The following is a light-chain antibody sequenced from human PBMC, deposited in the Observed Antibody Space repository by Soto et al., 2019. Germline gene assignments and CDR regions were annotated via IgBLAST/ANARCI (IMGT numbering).Light chain of an antibody. Sequence: SYELTQPPSVSVAPGQTARITCGGNNIASKRVHWYQHRPGQAPVLVVHDDSDRPSGIPERFSGSNSENTATLTITRVEAVDEADYYCQVWDTSNDHVVFGGGTQLTVL. CDR1: NIASKR. CDR2: DDS. CDR3: QVWDTSNDHVV. J-gene: IGLJ2*01. V-gene: IGLV3-21*02.